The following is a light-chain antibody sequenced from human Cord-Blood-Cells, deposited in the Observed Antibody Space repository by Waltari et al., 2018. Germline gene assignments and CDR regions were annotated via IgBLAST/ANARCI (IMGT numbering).Light chain of an antibody. J-gene: IGKJ5*01. V-gene: IGKV3-11*01. Sequence: EIVLTQSPATLSLSPGERATLSCRASQGVSSYLAWYQQNPGQAPRRHIYDASTRATGIPARFSGSGSGTDFTLPISGPEPEDFAVYYCQQRSNWPPITFGQGTRLEIK. CDR3: QQRSNWPPIT. CDR1: QGVSSY. CDR2: DAS.